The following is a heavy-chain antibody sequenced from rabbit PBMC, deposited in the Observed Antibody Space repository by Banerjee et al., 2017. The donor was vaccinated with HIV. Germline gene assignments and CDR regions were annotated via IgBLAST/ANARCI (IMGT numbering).Heavy chain of an antibody. CDR3: ARSAYGAGGGMDL. V-gene: IGHV1S45*01. J-gene: IGHJ6*01. CDR1: GFSFSSGYD. D-gene: IGHD2-1*01. CDR2: IGTGSGYT. Sequence: QEQLEESGGDLVKPEGSLTLTCIASGFSFSSGYDMYWVRQAPGKGLEWIACIGTGSGYTYYASWAKGRFTISKTSSTTVTLQMTSLTAADTATYFCARSAYGAGGGMDLWGQGTLVTVS.